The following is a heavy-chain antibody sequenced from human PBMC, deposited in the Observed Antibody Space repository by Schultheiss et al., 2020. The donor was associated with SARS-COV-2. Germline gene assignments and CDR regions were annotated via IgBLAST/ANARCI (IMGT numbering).Heavy chain of an antibody. J-gene: IGHJ5*02. V-gene: IGHV7-4-1*02. Sequence: ASVKVSCKASGYTFTGYYMHWVRQAPGQGLEWMGWINTNTGNPTYAQGFTGRFVFSLDTSVSTAYLQISSLKAEDTAVYYCANSGVAAGRERDWFDPWGQGTLVTVSS. D-gene: IGHD2-15*01. CDR1: GYTFTGYY. CDR2: INTNTGNP. CDR3: ANSGVAAGRERDWFDP.